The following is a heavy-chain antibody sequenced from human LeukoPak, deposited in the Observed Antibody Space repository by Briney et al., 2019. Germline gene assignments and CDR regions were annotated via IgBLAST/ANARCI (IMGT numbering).Heavy chain of an antibody. J-gene: IGHJ6*03. CDR3: ARDPWRGYMDV. CDR2: ISSSDSTI. CDR1: GFTFSSYE. V-gene: IGHV3-48*03. D-gene: IGHD3-10*01. Sequence: GGSLRLSCAASGFTFSSYEMNWVRQAPGKGLEWVSYISSSDSTIYYADSVKGRFTISRDNAKNSLYLQMNSLRAEDTAVYYCARDPWRGYMDVWGKGTTVTVSS.